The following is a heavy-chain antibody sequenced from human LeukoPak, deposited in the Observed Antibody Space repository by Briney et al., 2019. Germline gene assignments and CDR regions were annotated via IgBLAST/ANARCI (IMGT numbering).Heavy chain of an antibody. Sequence: ASVRVSCKTSGYTFTNLDINWLRQAPGQGLEWMGWMSPNSGDTGYAQKFQGRVGMTRDTSISTAYMELSSLRSEDTAVYYCARNPPNTGDFYYWGLGSLVTVSS. CDR2: MSPNSGDT. J-gene: IGHJ4*02. CDR1: GYTFTNLD. D-gene: IGHD1-1*01. CDR3: ARNPPNTGDFYY. V-gene: IGHV1-8*01.